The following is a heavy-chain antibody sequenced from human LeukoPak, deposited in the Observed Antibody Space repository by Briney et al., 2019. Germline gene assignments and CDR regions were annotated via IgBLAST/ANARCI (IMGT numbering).Heavy chain of an antibody. CDR3: ARAGGNRFDP. V-gene: IGHV4-59*01. J-gene: IGHJ5*02. D-gene: IGHD3-10*01. CDR2: IYYSGST. CDR1: GGSLSNYY. Sequence: SETLSLTCTVSGGSLSNYYWSWIRQYPGQVLEWIGYIYYSGSTTYNPSLKSRVTISVDTSKNQFSLKLTSVTAADTAVYYCARAGGNRFDPWGQGILVTVSS.